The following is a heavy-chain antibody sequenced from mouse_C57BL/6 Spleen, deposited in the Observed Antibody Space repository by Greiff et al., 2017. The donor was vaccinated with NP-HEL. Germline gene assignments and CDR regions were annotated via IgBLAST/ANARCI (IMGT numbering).Heavy chain of an antibody. Sequence: QVQLQQPGAELVMPGASVKLSCKASGYTFTSYWMHWVKQRPGQGLEWIGEIDPSDSYTNYNQKFKGKSTLTVDKSSSTAYMQLSSLTSEDSAVYYCARSGMTRVFDYWGQGTTLTVSS. V-gene: IGHV1-69*01. CDR1: GYTFTSYW. CDR2: IDPSDSYT. D-gene: IGHD3-1*01. CDR3: ARSGMTRVFDY. J-gene: IGHJ2*01.